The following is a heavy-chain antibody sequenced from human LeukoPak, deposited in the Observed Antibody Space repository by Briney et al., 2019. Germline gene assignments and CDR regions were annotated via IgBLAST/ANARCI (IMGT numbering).Heavy chain of an antibody. CDR1: GGTFSSYA. CDR2: IIPIFGTA. D-gene: IGHD3-10*01. V-gene: IGHV1-69*05. Sequence: SVKVSCKASGGTFSSYAISWVRQAPGQGLEWMGRIIPIFGTANYAQKFQGRVTITTEESTSTAYMELSSLRSEDTAVYYCARDGSGSGSYLDYWGQGTLVTVSS. J-gene: IGHJ4*02. CDR3: ARDGSGSGSYLDY.